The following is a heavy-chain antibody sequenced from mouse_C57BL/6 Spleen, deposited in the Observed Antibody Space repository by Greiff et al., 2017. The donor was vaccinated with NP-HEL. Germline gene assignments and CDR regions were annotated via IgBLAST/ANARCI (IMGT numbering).Heavy chain of an antibody. V-gene: IGHV1-39*01. CDR1: GYSFTDYN. D-gene: IGHD2-1*01. CDR3: ARGGNAPTFYAMDY. CDR2: INPNYGTT. J-gene: IGHJ4*01. Sequence: EVQLQQSGPELVKPGASVKISCKASGYSFTDYNMNWVKQSNGKSLEWIGVINPNYGTTSYNQKFKGKATLTVDQSSSTAYMELNSLTSEDSAVYYCARGGNAPTFYAMDYWGQGTSVTVSS.